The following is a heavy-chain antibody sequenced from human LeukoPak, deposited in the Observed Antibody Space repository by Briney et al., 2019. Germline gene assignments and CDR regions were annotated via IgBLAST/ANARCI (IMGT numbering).Heavy chain of an antibody. V-gene: IGHV4-30-4*01. D-gene: IGHD3-16*01. J-gene: IGHJ3*02. CDR1: GGSISSGDYY. CDR2: IYYSGST. CDR3: ASSFGGDNAFDI. Sequence: PSETLSLTCTVSGGSISSGDYYWSWNRQPPGKGLEWIGYIYYSGSTYYNPSLKSRVTISVDTSKNQFSLKLSSVTAADTAVYYCASSFGGDNAFDIWGQGTMVTVSS.